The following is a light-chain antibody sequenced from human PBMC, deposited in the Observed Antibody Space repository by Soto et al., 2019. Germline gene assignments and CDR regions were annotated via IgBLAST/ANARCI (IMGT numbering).Light chain of an antibody. J-gene: IGKJ2*01. V-gene: IGKV3-15*01. Sequence: EIVMTQSPATLSLSPGERAALSCRASQSINSELAWYQQKPGQPPRLLIYGASTRATGVPARFTGSESGSEFTLTISGLQSEDFAVYYCQQGNNSPLTFGQGTRLEI. CDR3: QQGNNSPLT. CDR1: QSINSE. CDR2: GAS.